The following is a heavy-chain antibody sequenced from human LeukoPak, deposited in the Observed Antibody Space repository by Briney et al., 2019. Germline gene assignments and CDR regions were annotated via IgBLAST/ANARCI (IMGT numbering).Heavy chain of an antibody. CDR2: INPNSGGT. Sequence: GASVKVSCKASGYTFTGYYMHWVRQAPGQGLEWMGWINPNSGGTNYAQKFQGRVTMTRDTSISTAYMELSRLRSDDTAVYYCTRLTMVRGVIIDYWGQGTLVTVSS. D-gene: IGHD3-10*01. J-gene: IGHJ4*02. CDR3: TRLTMVRGVIIDY. V-gene: IGHV1-2*02. CDR1: GYTFTGYY.